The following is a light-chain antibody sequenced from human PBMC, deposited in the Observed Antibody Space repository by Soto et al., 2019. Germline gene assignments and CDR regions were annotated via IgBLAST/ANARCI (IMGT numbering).Light chain of an antibody. J-gene: IGLJ3*02. CDR2: EVS. CDR1: SSDVGSYNL. CDR3: CSYAASSTLV. Sequence: QSALTQPASVSGSPGQSITISCTGTSSDVGSYNLVSWYQQHPGKVPKLMIYEVSKRPSGVSDRFSGSKSGYTASLTISGLQAEDEADYYCCSYAASSTLVFGGGTKLTVL. V-gene: IGLV2-23*02.